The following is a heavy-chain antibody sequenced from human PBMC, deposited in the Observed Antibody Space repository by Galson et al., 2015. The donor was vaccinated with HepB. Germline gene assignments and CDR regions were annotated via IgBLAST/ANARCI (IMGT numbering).Heavy chain of an antibody. CDR1: GSISTNYG. D-gene: IGHD3-22*01. J-gene: IGHJ6*03. Sequence: SVKVSCKATGSISTNYGMHWVRQAPGQRLEWMGWINIGNGDTRYPQKFQGRVTIGRDTSASTAYMELSSLRSEDTALYYCAGDNPFYDNSGTFYYYMDVWGKGTTVTVS. V-gene: IGHV1-3*04. CDR2: INIGNGDT. CDR3: AGDNPFYDNSGTFYYYMDV.